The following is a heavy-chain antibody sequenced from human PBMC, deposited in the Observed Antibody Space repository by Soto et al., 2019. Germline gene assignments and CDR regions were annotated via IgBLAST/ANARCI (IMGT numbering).Heavy chain of an antibody. CDR2: VTANGGST. CDR1: GFTFSVYA. V-gene: IGHV3-23*01. D-gene: IGHD2-21*02. CDR3: ASLGVGDWANYYYYGMDV. Sequence: HPGGLRLSCAATGFTFSVYAMTWVRQAPGKGLEWVSAVTANGGSTYSADSVKGRFTISRDNSKNTLFLQMNSLRAEDTAVYYCASLGVGDWANYYYYGMDVWGQGTTVTVSS. J-gene: IGHJ6*02.